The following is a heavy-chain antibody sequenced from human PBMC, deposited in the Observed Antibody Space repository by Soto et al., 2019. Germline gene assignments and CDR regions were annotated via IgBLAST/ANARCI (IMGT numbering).Heavy chain of an antibody. CDR2: IYYVGST. CDR1: GCDLSSGDYY. Sequence: SETLSLTCTVSGCDLSSGDYYWAWIRQPPGKGLEWIASIYYVGSTFYNSSLESRVTISVDMSKNLFSLKLTSVTATDTAIYYCASHPPRGDYNKYATTYWGQGTPVTVSS. CDR3: ASHPPRGDYNKYATTY. J-gene: IGHJ4*02. D-gene: IGHD4-4*01. V-gene: IGHV4-39*02.